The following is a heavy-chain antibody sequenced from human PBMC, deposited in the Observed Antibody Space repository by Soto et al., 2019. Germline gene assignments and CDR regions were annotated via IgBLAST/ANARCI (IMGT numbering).Heavy chain of an antibody. CDR3: ARDPEEDLYYYYYGMDV. CDR1: GFTFSSYG. CDR2: IWYDGSNK. J-gene: IGHJ6*02. Sequence: GGSLRLSCAASGFTFSSYGMHWVRQAPGKGLEWVAVIWYDGSNKYYADSVKGRFTISRDNSKNTLYLQMNSLRAEDTAVYYCARDPEEDLYYYYYGMDVWGQGTTVTVSS. V-gene: IGHV3-33*01.